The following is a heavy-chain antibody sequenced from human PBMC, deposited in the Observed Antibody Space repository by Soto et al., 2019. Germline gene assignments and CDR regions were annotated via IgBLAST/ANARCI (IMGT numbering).Heavy chain of an antibody. CDR1: GGSFSGYY. CDR3: ARELRYFDWLRKGGGLNWFDP. Sequence: ASETLSLTCAVYGGSFSGYYWSWIRQPPGKGLEWIGEINHSGSTNYNPSLKSRVTISVDTSKNQFSLKLSSVTAADTAVYYCARELRYFDWLRKGGGLNWFDPWGQGTLVTVSS. CDR2: INHSGST. D-gene: IGHD3-9*01. J-gene: IGHJ5*02. V-gene: IGHV4-34*01.